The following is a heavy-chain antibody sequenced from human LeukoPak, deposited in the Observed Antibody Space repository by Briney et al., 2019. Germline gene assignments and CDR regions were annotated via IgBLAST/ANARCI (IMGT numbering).Heavy chain of an antibody. D-gene: IGHD3-9*01. J-gene: IGHJ4*02. CDR1: GGTFSSYW. CDR3: AREIAFDWFKPGDYFDY. V-gene: IGHV4-39*07. CDR2: IYYSGST. Sequence: PGGSLRLSCPASGGTFSSYWMSWVRKAPGKGLEWIGSIYYSGSTYYNPSLKSRVTISVDTSKNQFSLKLSSVTAADTAVYYCAREIAFDWFKPGDYFDYWGQGTLVTVSS.